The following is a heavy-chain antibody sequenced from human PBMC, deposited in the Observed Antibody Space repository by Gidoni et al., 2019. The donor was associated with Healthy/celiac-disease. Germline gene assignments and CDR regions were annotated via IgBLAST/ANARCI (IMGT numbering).Heavy chain of an antibody. CDR1: GGSISCGSYY. V-gene: IGHV4-61*02. Sequence: QVQLQESGPGLVKPSQTLSLTCTVAGGSISCGSYYWSWIRQPAGKGLEWIGRSYTSGSTNSNPSLKSRVTISVDTSKNQFSLKLSSVTAADTAVYYCARDKGYCGGDCYRDDAFDIWGQGTMVTVSS. D-gene: IGHD2-21*02. CDR2: SYTSGST. CDR3: ARDKGYCGGDCYRDDAFDI. J-gene: IGHJ3*02.